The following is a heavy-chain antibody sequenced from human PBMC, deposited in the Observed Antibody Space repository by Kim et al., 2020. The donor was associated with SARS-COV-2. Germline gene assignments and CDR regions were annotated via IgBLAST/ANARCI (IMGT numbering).Heavy chain of an antibody. Sequence: TPSLKSRVTISVDTSKNQFSQKLSSVTAADTAVYYCARYCSSTSCYYFDYWGQGTLVTVSS. J-gene: IGHJ4*02. CDR3: ARYCSSTSCYYFDY. D-gene: IGHD2-2*01. V-gene: IGHV4-4*09.